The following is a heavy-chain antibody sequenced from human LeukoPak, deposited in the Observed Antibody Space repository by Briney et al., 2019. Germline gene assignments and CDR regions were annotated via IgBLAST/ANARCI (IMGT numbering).Heavy chain of an antibody. D-gene: IGHD6-19*01. CDR1: GGSISSSSYY. Sequence: LSLTCTVSGGSISSSSYYWGWIRQAPGKGLEWVSYISSSGSTIYYADSVKGRFTISRDNAKNSLYLQMNSLRAEDTAVYYCARDQDRYSSGWYGFDPWGQGTLVTVSS. CDR3: ARDQDRYSSGWYGFDP. V-gene: IGHV3-11*04. CDR2: ISSSGSTI. J-gene: IGHJ5*02.